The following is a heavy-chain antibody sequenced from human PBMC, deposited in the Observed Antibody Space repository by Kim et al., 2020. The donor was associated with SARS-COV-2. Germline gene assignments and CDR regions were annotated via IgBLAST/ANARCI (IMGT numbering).Heavy chain of an antibody. Sequence: GGSLRLSCAASGFTFSSYSMNWVRQAPGKGLEWVSSISSSSSYIYYADSVKGRFTISRDNAKNSLYLQMNSLRAEDTAVYYCAREPGSYRSGSDDYWGQGTLVTVSS. CDR3: AREPGSYRSGSDDY. V-gene: IGHV3-21*01. D-gene: IGHD3-16*02. CDR2: ISSSSSYI. J-gene: IGHJ4*02. CDR1: GFTFSSYS.